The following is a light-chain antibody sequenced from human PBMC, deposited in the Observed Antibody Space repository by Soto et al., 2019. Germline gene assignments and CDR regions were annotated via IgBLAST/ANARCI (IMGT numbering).Light chain of an antibody. Sequence: QSVLTQPPSVSAAPGQRVTISCSGANSNIGNNHVSWYQQLPGAAPKLLIYDNDYRPSGISDRFSGSKSGTSATLAITGLQTGDEAVYYCRTWDSSLSSGGVFGGGTQLTVL. J-gene: IGLJ3*02. CDR1: NSNIGNNH. V-gene: IGLV1-51*01. CDR2: DND. CDR3: RTWDSSLSSGGV.